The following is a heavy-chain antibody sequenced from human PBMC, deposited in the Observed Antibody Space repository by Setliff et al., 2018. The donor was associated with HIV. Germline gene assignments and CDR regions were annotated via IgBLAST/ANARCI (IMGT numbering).Heavy chain of an antibody. V-gene: IGHV3-21*01. CDR1: GFTFSSYS. D-gene: IGHD6-19*01. CDR2: ISSSSSYI. Sequence: PGGSLRLSCAASGFTFSSYSMNWVRQAPGKGLEWVSSISSSSSYIYYADSVKGRFTISRDNAKNSLYLQMNSLRAEDTAVYYCARDPGIAVAGKLFDYWGQGTLVTVSS. CDR3: ARDPGIAVAGKLFDY. J-gene: IGHJ4*02.